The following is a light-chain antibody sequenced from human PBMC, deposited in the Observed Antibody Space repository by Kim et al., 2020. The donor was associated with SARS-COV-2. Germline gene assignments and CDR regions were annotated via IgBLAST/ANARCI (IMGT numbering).Light chain of an antibody. CDR3: SSYTSSSTFWV. CDR1: SSDVGGYNY. V-gene: IGLV2-14*04. J-gene: IGLJ3*02. CDR2: DVS. Sequence: SVTISCTGTSSDVGGYNYVSWYQQHPGKAPKPMIYDVSKRPSGVSNRFSGSKSGNTASLTISGLQAEDEADYYCSSYTSSSTFWVFGGGTQLTVL.